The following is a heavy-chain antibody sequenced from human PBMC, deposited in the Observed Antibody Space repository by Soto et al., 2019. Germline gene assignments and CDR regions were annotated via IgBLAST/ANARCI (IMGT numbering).Heavy chain of an antibody. J-gene: IGHJ4*02. V-gene: IGHV1-2*02. Sequence: ASVKVSCKASGYTFTGYYLHWVRQAPGQGLEWMGWISPNSGGTNYAQKFQGRVTMTRDTSISTAYMELSRLRSDDTAVYYCARGRTDTTYYFDYWGQGNLVTVSS. D-gene: IGHD1-1*01. CDR3: ARGRTDTTYYFDY. CDR1: GYTFTGYY. CDR2: ISPNSGGT.